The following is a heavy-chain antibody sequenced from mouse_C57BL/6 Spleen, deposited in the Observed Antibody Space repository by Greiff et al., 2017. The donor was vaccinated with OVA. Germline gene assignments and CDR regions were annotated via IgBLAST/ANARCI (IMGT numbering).Heavy chain of an antibody. CDR2: IYPSDSET. J-gene: IGHJ2*01. V-gene: IGHV1-61*01. Sequence: VQLQQPGAELVRPGSSVKLSCKASGYTFTSYWMDWVKQRPGQGLEWIGNIYPSDSETHYNQKFKDKATLTVDKSSSTAYMQLSSLTSEDSAVYYCTRGDGNYDYFDYWGQGTTLTVSS. D-gene: IGHD2-1*01. CDR1: GYTFTSYW. CDR3: TRGDGNYDYFDY.